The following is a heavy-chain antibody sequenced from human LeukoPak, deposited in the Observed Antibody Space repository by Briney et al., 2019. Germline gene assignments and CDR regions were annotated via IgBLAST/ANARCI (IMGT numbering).Heavy chain of an antibody. Sequence: ASVKVSCKASGGTFSSYAISWVRQAPGQGLEWMGGIIPIFGTANYAQKFQGRVTITTDESTSTAYMELSSLRSEDTAVYYCASSRVYSSGWKTDYFDYWGQGTLVTVSS. J-gene: IGHJ4*02. CDR2: IIPIFGTA. CDR3: ASSRVYSSGWKTDYFDY. D-gene: IGHD6-19*01. V-gene: IGHV1-69*05. CDR1: GGTFSSYA.